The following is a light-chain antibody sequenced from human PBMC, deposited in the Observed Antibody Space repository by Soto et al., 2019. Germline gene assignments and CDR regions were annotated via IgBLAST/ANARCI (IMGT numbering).Light chain of an antibody. CDR3: QQYMSYS. CDR2: GAS. CDR1: QSISNY. V-gene: IGKV1-16*01. Sequence: DIQMTQSPSSLSASVGDRVTISCRASQSISNYLAWFQQKPGKVPKRLIYGASSLQGGVPSRFSGSGSGTEFTLTISSLQPDDFATYYCQQYMSYSFGQGTKVDIK. J-gene: IGKJ1*01.